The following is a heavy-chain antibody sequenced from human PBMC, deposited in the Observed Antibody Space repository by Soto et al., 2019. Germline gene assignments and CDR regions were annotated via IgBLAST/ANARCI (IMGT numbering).Heavy chain of an antibody. CDR1: GGAFSGYY. D-gene: IGHD3-10*01. Sequence: QGQLQQWGAGLLKPSETLSLPCAVYGGAFSGYYWSWVPQPPGKGLEWIGEIKHSGSTNYNPSLKSRVTISVDTSKNQFSLKLSSVTAADTAVYYCARGRVLLPTWGQGTLVTVSS. CDR3: ARGRVLLPT. V-gene: IGHV4-34*01. J-gene: IGHJ5*02. CDR2: IKHSGST.